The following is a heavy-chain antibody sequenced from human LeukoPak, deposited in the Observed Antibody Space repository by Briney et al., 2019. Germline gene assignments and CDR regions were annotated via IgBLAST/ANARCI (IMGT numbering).Heavy chain of an antibody. J-gene: IGHJ4*02. CDR1: GFTLSDYY. V-gene: IGHV3-72*01. CDR3: ARAGVRTYFDY. D-gene: IGHD2-8*01. CDR2: ARNKANSYTT. Sequence: PGGSLRLSCAASGFTLSDYYMDWVRQAPGKGLECVGRARNKANSYTTEYAAPVKGRFTISRDDSKNSLYLQMNSLKTEDTAVYFCARAGVRTYFDYWGQGTLVTVSS.